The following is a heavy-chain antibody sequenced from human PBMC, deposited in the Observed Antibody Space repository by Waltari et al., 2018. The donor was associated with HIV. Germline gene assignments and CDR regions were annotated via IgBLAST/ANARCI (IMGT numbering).Heavy chain of an antibody. CDR3: ARRGIQLWFYAFDI. D-gene: IGHD5-18*01. Sequence: QAQLQESGPGLVKPSQTLSLTCTVSGGSISSGSYYWSWIRQPAGKGLEWIGRIYTSGSTNYNPSLKSRVTIAVDTSKNQFSLKLSSVTDADTALYYCARRGIQLWFYAFDIWGQGTMVTVSS. CDR2: IYTSGST. J-gene: IGHJ3*02. CDR1: GGSISSGSYY. V-gene: IGHV4-61*02.